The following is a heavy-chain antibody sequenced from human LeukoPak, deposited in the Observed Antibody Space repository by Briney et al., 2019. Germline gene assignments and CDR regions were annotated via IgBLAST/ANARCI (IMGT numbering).Heavy chain of an antibody. V-gene: IGHV3-21*01. CDR3: ARAVHYYYDSSGYPYYMDV. J-gene: IGHJ6*03. D-gene: IGHD3-22*01. Sequence: GGSLRLSCAASGFTFSSYSMNWVRQAPGKGLEWVSSISSSSSYIYYADSVKGRFTISRDNAKNSLYLQMNSLRAEDMAVYYCARAVHYYYDSSGYPYYMDVWGKGTTVTVSS. CDR2: ISSSSSYI. CDR1: GFTFSSYS.